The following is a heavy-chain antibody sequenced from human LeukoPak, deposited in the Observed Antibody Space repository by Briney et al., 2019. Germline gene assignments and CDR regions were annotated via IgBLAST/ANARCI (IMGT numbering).Heavy chain of an antibody. D-gene: IGHD2-2*01. CDR3: ARHVCSSTSCYWYFDY. J-gene: IGHJ4*02. Sequence: PSETLSLTCAVYGGSFSGYYWSWIRQPPVKGLEWIGEINHSGSTNYNPSLKSRVTISVDTSKNQFSLKLSSVTAADTAVYSCARHVCSSTSCYWYFDYWGQGTLVTVSS. V-gene: IGHV4-34*01. CDR1: GGSFSGYY. CDR2: INHSGST.